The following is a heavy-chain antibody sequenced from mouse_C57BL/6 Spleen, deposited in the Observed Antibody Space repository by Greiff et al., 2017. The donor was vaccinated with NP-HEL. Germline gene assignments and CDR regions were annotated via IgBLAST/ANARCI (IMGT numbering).Heavy chain of an antibody. Sequence: EVQRVESGPGLVKPSQSLSLTCSVTGYSITSGYYWNWIRQFPGNKLEWMGYISYDGSNNYNPSLKNRISITRDTSKNQFFLKLNSVTTEDTATYYCARDYDDGYFDYWGQGTTLTVSS. D-gene: IGHD2-12*01. V-gene: IGHV3-6*01. CDR3: ARDYDDGYFDY. J-gene: IGHJ2*01. CDR1: GYSITSGYY. CDR2: ISYDGSN.